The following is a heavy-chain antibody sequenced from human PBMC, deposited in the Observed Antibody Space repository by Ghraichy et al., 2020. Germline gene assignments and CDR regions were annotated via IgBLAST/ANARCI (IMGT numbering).Heavy chain of an antibody. J-gene: IGHJ4*02. CDR1: GFTFSSYA. CDR3: AKRVQWYYYDSSGYYYGY. CDR2: ISGSGGST. V-gene: IGHV3-23*01. D-gene: IGHD3-22*01. Sequence: GGSLRLSCAASGFTFSSYAMSWVRQAPGKGLEWVSAISGSGGSTYYADSVKGRFTISRDNSKNTLYLQMNSLRAEDTAVYYCAKRVQWYYYDSSGYYYGYWGQGTLVTVSS.